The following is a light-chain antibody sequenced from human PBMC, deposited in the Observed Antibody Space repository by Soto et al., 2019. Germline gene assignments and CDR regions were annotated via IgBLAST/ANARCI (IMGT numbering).Light chain of an antibody. J-gene: IGLJ7*01. CDR2: TAG. V-gene: IGLV1-44*01. Sequence: QSVLTQPLSASASPGHRVTISCSGGSSNIGSNTVAWYQHLPGTAPPRLIFTAGQRPSGVPGRFSGSKSGTSASLAISGLQSEDEGDYCCSAWDNSLNGYVFGPGTQLTVL. CDR1: SSNIGSNT. CDR3: SAWDNSLNGYV.